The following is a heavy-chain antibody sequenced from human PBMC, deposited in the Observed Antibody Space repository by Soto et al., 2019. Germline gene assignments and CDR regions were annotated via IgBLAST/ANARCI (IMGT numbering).Heavy chain of an antibody. CDR2: IYSTGST. D-gene: IGHD4-17*01. V-gene: IGHV4-59*01. Sequence: QVQLQESGPGLVKPSETLSLTCSVSGGSISSYYWSWIRQPPGKRLEWIGYIYSTGSTNYNPSLKSRLTISLDTPNNQVSLKLTSVTAADTAVYYGARGPYGDYFDYWGLGTLVTVSS. J-gene: IGHJ4*02. CDR3: ARGPYGDYFDY. CDR1: GGSISSYY.